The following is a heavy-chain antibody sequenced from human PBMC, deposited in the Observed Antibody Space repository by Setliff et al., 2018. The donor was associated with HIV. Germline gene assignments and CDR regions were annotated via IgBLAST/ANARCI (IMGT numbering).Heavy chain of an antibody. J-gene: IGHJ2*01. D-gene: IGHD3-9*01. CDR1: GYRFTSYW. Sequence: PGESLKISCKGFGYRFTSYWIGWARHMPGKGLEWMGIIYPSDSDTRYSPSFQGQVTISADKSISTAYLQWSSLKASDTAMYYCARSDYDVLTGFWYFDLWGRGTLVTVSS. CDR2: IYPSDSDT. CDR3: ARSDYDVLTGFWYFDL. V-gene: IGHV5-51*01.